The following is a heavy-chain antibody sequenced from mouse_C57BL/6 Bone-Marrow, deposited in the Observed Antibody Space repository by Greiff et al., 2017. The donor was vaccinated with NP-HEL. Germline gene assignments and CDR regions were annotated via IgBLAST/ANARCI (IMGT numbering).Heavy chain of an antibody. CDR2: IYYSGTI. Sequence: VQLQESGPGLVKPSQTVFLTCTVTGISITTGNYRWSWIRQFPGNKLEWIGYIYYSGTITYNPSLTSRTTITRDTPKNQFFLEMNSLTAEDTATYYCARILYDGYYDWYFDVWGTGTTVTVSS. CDR1: GISITTGNYR. J-gene: IGHJ1*03. V-gene: IGHV3-5*01. D-gene: IGHD2-3*01. CDR3: ARILYDGYYDWYFDV.